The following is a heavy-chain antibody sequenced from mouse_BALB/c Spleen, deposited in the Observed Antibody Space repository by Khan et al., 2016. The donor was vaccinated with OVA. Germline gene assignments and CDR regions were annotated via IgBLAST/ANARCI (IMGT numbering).Heavy chain of an antibody. J-gene: IGHJ1*01. CDR2: IHPSDSET. CDR1: GYSFTSYW. Sequence: QVQLQQSGPELVRPGDSVKLSCKASGYSFTSYWMNWVKQRPGQGLEWIGMIHPSDSETRLHQKIKDNATFTVAKSSRTAHMLLSSTTSENSAVYYCARGNWWDFDVWGAGTTVTVSS. D-gene: IGHD1-1*01. V-gene: IGHV1S82*01. CDR3: ARGNWWDFDV.